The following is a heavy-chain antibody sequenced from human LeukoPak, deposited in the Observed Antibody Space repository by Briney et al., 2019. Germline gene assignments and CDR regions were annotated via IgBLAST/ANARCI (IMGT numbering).Heavy chain of an antibody. V-gene: IGHV5-51*01. CDR2: IYPGDSDT. D-gene: IGHD6-13*01. CDR3: ARQRTAAAGHYCYYGMDV. Sequence: GESLQISCKGSGYSFTSYWIGWVRQLPGKGLEWMGIIYPGDSDTRYSPSFQGQVTISADKSISTAYLQWSSLKASDTAMYYCARQRTAAAGHYCYYGMDVWGQGTTVTVSS. CDR1: GYSFTSYW. J-gene: IGHJ6*02.